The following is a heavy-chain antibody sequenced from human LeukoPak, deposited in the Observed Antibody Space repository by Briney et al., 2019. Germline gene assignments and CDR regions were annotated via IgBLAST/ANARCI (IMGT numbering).Heavy chain of an antibody. CDR1: GFTFSSYG. J-gene: IGHJ4*02. CDR3: ARDPSTIAVAGLDY. CDR2: IWYDGSNK. Sequence: GGSLRLSCAASGFTFSSYGRHWVRQAPGKGLEWVAVIWYDGSNKYYADSVEGRFTISRDNSKNTLYLQMNSLRAGDTAVYYCARDPSTIAVAGLDYWGQGTLVTVSS. D-gene: IGHD6-19*01. V-gene: IGHV3-33*01.